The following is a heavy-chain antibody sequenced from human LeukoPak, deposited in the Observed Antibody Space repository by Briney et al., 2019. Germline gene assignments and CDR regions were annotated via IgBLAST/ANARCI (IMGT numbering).Heavy chain of an antibody. J-gene: IGHJ4*02. D-gene: IGHD5-12*01. Sequence: GGSLRLSCAASGFSVSTNYMNWVRQAPGKGLEWVSILYSGSSTYYTDSVRGRFTISRDNSRNTLYLHMTNLRAEDTAVYYCAKEAGYSGYDYPDYWGQGTLVTVSS. V-gene: IGHV3-53*01. CDR2: LYSGSST. CDR3: AKEAGYSGYDYPDY. CDR1: GFSVSTNY.